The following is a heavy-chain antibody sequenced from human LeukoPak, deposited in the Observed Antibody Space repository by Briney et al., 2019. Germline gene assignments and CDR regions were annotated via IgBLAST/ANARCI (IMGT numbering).Heavy chain of an antibody. J-gene: IGHJ6*03. CDR3: ARGSGYSGYGGGYYYYMDV. Sequence: SETLSLTCAVYGGSFSGYYWSWIRQPPGKGLEWIEEINHSGSTNYNPSLKSRVTISVDTSKNQFSLKLSSVTAADTAVYYCARGSGYSGYGGGYYYYMDVWGKGTTVTVSS. D-gene: IGHD5-12*01. V-gene: IGHV4-34*01. CDR2: INHSGST. CDR1: GGSFSGYY.